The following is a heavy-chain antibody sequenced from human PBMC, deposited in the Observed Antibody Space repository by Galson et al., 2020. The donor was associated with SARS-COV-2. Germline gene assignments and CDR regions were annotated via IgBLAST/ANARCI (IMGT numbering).Heavy chain of an antibody. D-gene: IGHD6-19*01. Sequence: ASVKVSCKVSGYTLTELSIHWVRQAPGKGLEWMGGFDPEDGETIYAQKFQGRVTMTEDTSTDTAYMELSSLRSEDTAVYYCATAPAVAGTHLAYYYYYGMDVWGQGTTVTVSS. J-gene: IGHJ6*02. CDR1: GYTLTELS. V-gene: IGHV1-24*01. CDR2: FDPEDGET. CDR3: ATAPAVAGTHLAYYYYYGMDV.